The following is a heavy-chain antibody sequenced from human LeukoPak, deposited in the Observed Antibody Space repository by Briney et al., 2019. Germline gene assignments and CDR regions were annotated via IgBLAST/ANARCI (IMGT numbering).Heavy chain of an antibody. CDR3: ARSYSSHYYFDY. CDR1: GYSVSSGYY. CDR2: IYHSGST. J-gene: IGHJ4*02. D-gene: IGHD6-13*01. Sequence: PSETVSLTCAVSGYSVSSGYYWGWIRQPPGKGLEWIGSIYHSGSTYYNPSLKSRVTISVDTSKNQFSLKLSSVTAADPAVYYCARSYSSHYYFDYWGQGTLVTVSS. V-gene: IGHV4-38-2*01.